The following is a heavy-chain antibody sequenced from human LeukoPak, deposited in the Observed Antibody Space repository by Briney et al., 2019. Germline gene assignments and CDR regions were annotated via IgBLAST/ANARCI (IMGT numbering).Heavy chain of an antibody. J-gene: IGHJ4*02. Sequence: PGGSLRLSCAASGFTFSSYCMNWVRQAPGKGLEWVSSISSSSTYIYYADSVKGRFTISRDNAKNSLYLQMNSLRAEDTAVYYCARDPNTYGSGSDGGYWGQGTLVTVSS. D-gene: IGHD3-10*01. CDR2: ISSSSTYI. V-gene: IGHV3-21*01. CDR1: GFTFSSYC. CDR3: ARDPNTYGSGSDGGY.